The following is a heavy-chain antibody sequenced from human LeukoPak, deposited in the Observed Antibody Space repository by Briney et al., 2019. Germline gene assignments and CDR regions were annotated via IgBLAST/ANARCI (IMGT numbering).Heavy chain of an antibody. CDR3: ARVVEFSYFDY. J-gene: IGHJ4*02. CDR2: IYHSGST. CDR1: GYSISSGYY. Sequence: SETLSLTCTVSGYSISSGYYWGWIRQPPGKGLEWIGSIYHSGSTYYNPSLKSRVTISVDTSKNQFSLRLSSVTAADTAVYYCARVVEFSYFDYWGQGTLVTVSS. D-gene: IGHD2-21*01. V-gene: IGHV4-38-2*02.